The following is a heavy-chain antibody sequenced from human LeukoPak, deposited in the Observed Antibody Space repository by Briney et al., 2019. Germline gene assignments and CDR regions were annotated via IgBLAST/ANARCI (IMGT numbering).Heavy chain of an antibody. CDR3: ARDFSGIAAAGGA. Sequence: GASVKVSCRASGYTFTSYYMHWVRQAPGQGLEWMGIINPSGGSTSYAQKFQGRVTMTRDTSTSTAYMELSSLRSEDTAVYYCARDFSGIAAAGGAWGQGTLVTVSS. CDR2: INPSGGST. J-gene: IGHJ5*02. D-gene: IGHD6-13*01. CDR1: GYTFTSYY. V-gene: IGHV1-46*01.